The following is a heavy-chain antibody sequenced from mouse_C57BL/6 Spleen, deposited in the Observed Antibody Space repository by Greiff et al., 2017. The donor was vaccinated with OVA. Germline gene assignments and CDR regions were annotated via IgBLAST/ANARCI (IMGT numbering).Heavy chain of an antibody. Sequence: VQRVESGAELVRPGASVTLSCKASGYTFTDYEMHWVKQTPVHGLEWIGAIDPETGGTAYNQKFKGKAILTADKSSSTAYMELRSLTSEDSAVYYCTRRWDGVDYWGQGTTLTVSS. V-gene: IGHV1-15*01. CDR1: GYTFTDYE. CDR2: IDPETGGT. D-gene: IGHD4-1*01. J-gene: IGHJ2*01. CDR3: TRRWDGVDY.